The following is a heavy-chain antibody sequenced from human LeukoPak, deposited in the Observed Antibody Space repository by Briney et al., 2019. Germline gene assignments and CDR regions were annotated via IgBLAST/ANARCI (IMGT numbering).Heavy chain of an antibody. CDR2: ISGSGGGR. V-gene: IGHV3-23*01. J-gene: IGHJ6*03. D-gene: IGHD2-15*01. CDR1: GFTFSSYA. Sequence: PGGSLRLSCAASGFTFSSYAMSWVRQAPGKGLEWVSGISGSGGGRYCADSVKGRFTISRDNSKNTLYLQMNNLRAEDTAVYYCAKGVDAAGIYYYFYMDVWGKGTTVTVSS. CDR3: AKGVDAAGIYYYFYMDV.